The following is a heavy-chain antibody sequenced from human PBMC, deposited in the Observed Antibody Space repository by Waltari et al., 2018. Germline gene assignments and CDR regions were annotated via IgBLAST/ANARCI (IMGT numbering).Heavy chain of an antibody. V-gene: IGHV3-33*08. CDR1: GFTFSSYG. J-gene: IGHJ4*02. CDR3: AREVQWEQFFDY. D-gene: IGHD1-26*01. Sequence: RARRLSCAASGFTFSSYGMHWVRQAPGKGLEWVAVIWYDGSNKYYADSVKGRFTISRDNSKNTLYLQMNSLRAEDTAVYYCAREVQWEQFFDYWGQGTLVTVSS. CDR2: IWYDGSNK.